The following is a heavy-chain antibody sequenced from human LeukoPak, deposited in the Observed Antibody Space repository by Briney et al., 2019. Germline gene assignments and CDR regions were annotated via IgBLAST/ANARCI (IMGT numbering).Heavy chain of an antibody. J-gene: IGHJ4*02. CDR2: IYYSGST. D-gene: IGHD3-10*01. CDR3: ARSGSFRGYFDS. Sequence: SETLSLTCTVSGGSISSYYWSWIRQPPGKGLEWIGYIYYSGSTNYNPSLKSRVTISVDTSKNQFSLKMSSVTAADTAVYYCARSGSFRGYFDSWGQGTLVTVSS. CDR1: GGSISSYY. V-gene: IGHV4-59*08.